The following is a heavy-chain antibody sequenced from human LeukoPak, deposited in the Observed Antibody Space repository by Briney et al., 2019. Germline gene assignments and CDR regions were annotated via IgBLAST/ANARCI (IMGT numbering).Heavy chain of an antibody. CDR1: GYTFTSYY. CDR2: INPSGGST. V-gene: IGHV1-46*01. CDR3: AREPKIGNFDY. J-gene: IGHJ4*02. Sequence: ASVKVSCKASGYTFTSYYMHWVRQAPGQGLEWMGIINPSGGSTSYAQKFQGRVTMTTDISTTTAYMELRSLRSDDTAVYYCAREPKIGNFDYWGLGTLVIVSS.